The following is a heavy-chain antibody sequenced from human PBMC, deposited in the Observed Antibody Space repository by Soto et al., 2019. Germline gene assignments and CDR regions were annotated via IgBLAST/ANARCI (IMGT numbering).Heavy chain of an antibody. CDR3: ARGHVLRFLEWLSYGLDV. V-gene: IGHV1-2*04. J-gene: IGHJ6*02. Sequence: HVQLVQSGAEVKKPGASVKVSCKASGYTFTDYSIHWVRQAPGQGLEWMGWINPNSGGTNYAQKLQGWVTMTRDTSINTAYMELSNLKSDDTAVYYCARGHVLRFLEWLSYGLDVWGQGTTVTVSS. D-gene: IGHD3-3*01. CDR1: GYTFTDYS. CDR2: INPNSGGT.